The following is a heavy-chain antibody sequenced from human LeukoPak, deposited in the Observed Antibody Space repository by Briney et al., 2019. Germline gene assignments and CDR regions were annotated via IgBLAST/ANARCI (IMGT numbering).Heavy chain of an antibody. J-gene: IGHJ4*02. CDR3: AKESDYYGSGSSVRRYFDY. D-gene: IGHD3-10*01. CDR1: GFTFSGCG. CDR2: IWYDGRDK. Sequence: GGSLRLSCAASGFTFSGCGMHWVRQAPGKGLEWVAFIWYDGRDKYYADSVKGQFTISRDNSKNTLYLQMNSLRAEDTAVYYCAKESDYYGSGSSVRRYFDYWGQGTLVTVSS. V-gene: IGHV3-30*02.